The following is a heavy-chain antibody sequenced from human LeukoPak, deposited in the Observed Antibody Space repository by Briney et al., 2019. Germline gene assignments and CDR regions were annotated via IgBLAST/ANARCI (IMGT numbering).Heavy chain of an antibody. J-gene: IGHJ6*03. CDR3: ARSLFRFLEWSYRSYYYYYMDV. CDR2: INPSGGST. D-gene: IGHD3-3*01. V-gene: IGHV1-46*01. CDR1: GYTFTSYY. Sequence: ASVKVSCKASGYTFTSYYMHWVRQAPGQGLEWMGIINPSGGSTSYAQKFQGRVTMTRDMSTSTVYMELSSLRSEDTALYYCARSLFRFLEWSYRSYYYYYMDVWGKGTTVTVSS.